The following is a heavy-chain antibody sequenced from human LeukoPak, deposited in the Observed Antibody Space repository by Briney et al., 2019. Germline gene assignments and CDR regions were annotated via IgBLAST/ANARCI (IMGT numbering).Heavy chain of an antibody. CDR1: GGTFSSYA. D-gene: IGHD3-3*01. J-gene: IGHJ5*02. Sequence: SVKVSCKASGGTFSSYAISWVRPAPGQGLEWVGGIIPIFGTANYAQKFQGRVTITADKSTSTAYMEPSSLRSEDTAVYYCASRLRFSQINWFDPWGQGTLVTVSS. CDR3: ASRLRFSQINWFDP. V-gene: IGHV1-69*06. CDR2: IIPIFGTA.